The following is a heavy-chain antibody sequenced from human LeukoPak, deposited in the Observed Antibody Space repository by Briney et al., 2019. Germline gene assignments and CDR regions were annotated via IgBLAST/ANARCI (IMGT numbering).Heavy chain of an antibody. CDR3: ARSRQASGLFSS. J-gene: IGHJ5*02. V-gene: IGHV4-59*12. CDR1: GGSISSYY. Sequence: PSETLSLTCTVSGGSISSYYWSWIRQPPGKGLEWIGYIYYSGSTNYNPSLKSRVTISVDTSKNQFSLKLSSLTAADTAVYYCARSRQASGLFSSWGQGTLVVVSS. CDR2: IYYSGST. D-gene: IGHD3-10*01.